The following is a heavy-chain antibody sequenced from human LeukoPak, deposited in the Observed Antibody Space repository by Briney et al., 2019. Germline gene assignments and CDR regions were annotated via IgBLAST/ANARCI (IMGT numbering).Heavy chain of an antibody. CDR1: GGSFSGYY. CDR2: INHSGST. CDR3: ARQARNEGYDLWSGSVTHFDY. V-gene: IGHV4-34*01. D-gene: IGHD3-3*01. J-gene: IGHJ4*02. Sequence: SETLSLTCAVYGGSFSGYYWSWIRQPPGKGLEWIGEINHSGSTNYNPSLKSRVTISVDTSKNQFSLKLSSVTAADTAVYYCARQARNEGYDLWSGSVTHFDYWGQGTLVTVSS.